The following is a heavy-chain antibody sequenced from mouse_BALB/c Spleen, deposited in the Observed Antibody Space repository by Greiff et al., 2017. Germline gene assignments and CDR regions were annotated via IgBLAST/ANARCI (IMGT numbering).Heavy chain of an antibody. J-gene: IGHJ3*01. D-gene: IGHD3-1*01. CDR3: ARCTARAAWFAY. CDR1: GYTFTSYT. V-gene: IGHV1-4*01. Sequence: QVQLQQSGAELARPGASVKMSCKASGYTFTSYTMHWVKQRPGQGLEWIGYINPSSGYTNYNQKFKDKATLTADKSSSTAYMQLSSLTSEDSAVYYCARCTARAAWFAYWGQGTLVTVSA. CDR2: INPSSGYT.